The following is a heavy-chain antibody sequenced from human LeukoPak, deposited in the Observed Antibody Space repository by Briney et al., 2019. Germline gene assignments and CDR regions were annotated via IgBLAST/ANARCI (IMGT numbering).Heavy chain of an antibody. V-gene: IGHV1-46*01. J-gene: IGHJ1*01. CDR2: INPSGGST. CDR1: GYTFTSYY. CDR3: ARPSERAEFFQH. Sequence: ASVKVSCKASGYTFTSYYMHWVRQAPGQGLEWMGIINPSGGSTSYAQKFQGRVTMTRDTSTSTVYMELSSLKSEDTAVYYCARPSERAEFFQHWGQGTLVTVSS.